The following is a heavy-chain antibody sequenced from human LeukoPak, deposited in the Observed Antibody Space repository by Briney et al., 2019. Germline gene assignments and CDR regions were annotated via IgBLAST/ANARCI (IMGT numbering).Heavy chain of an antibody. V-gene: IGHV3-33*01. Sequence: GGSLRLSCAASGFTFSSYGMHWVRQAPAKGLEWVAVIWCDGSNKYYVDSVKGRFTISRDNSKNTLYLQMNSLRAEDTAVYYCARDGVGANGFDYWGQGTLVTVSS. CDR3: ARDGVGANGFDY. CDR2: IWCDGSNK. J-gene: IGHJ4*02. CDR1: GFTFSSYG. D-gene: IGHD1-26*01.